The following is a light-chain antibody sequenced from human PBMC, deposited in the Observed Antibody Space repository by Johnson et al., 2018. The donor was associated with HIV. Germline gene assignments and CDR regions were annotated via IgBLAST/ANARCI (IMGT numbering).Light chain of an antibody. CDR3: GTWDSSLSAGV. CDR2: ENN. Sequence: QSVLTQPPSVSAAPGQKVTISCSGSSSNIGNNYVSWYQQLPGTATKLLIYENNKRPSGIPDRFSGSKSGTSATLGITGLQTGDEADYYCGTWDSSLSAGVFGTGTKVTGL. J-gene: IGLJ1*01. V-gene: IGLV1-51*02. CDR1: SSNIGNNY.